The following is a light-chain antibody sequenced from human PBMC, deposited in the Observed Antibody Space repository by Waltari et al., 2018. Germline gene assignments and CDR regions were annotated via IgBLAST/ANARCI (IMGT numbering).Light chain of an antibody. CDR1: QSVLYSSNNKNY. V-gene: IGKV4-1*01. CDR3: QQYYTTPFT. J-gene: IGKJ3*01. CDR2: WAS. Sequence: DIVMTQSPDSLAVSLGERATINCTSCQSVLYSSNNKNYLAWYQQKPGQPPKLLIYWASTRESGVPDRFSGSGSGTDFTLTISSLQAEDVAVYYCQQYYTTPFTFGPGTKVDIK.